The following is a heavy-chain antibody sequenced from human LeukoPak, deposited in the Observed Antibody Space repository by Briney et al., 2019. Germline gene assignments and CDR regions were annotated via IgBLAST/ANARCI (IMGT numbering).Heavy chain of an antibody. Sequence: GGSLRLSCAASGFTVSSNYMSWVRQAPGKGLEWVSVIYSGGSTYYADSVKGRFTISRDNSKNTLYLQMSSLRAEDTAVYYCAQRWYDSSGYDYWGQGTLVTVSS. CDR3: AQRWYDSSGYDY. V-gene: IGHV3-53*01. CDR2: IYSGGST. CDR1: GFTVSSNY. D-gene: IGHD3-22*01. J-gene: IGHJ4*02.